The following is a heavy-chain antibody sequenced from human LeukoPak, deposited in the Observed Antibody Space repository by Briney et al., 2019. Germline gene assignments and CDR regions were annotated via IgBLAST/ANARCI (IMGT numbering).Heavy chain of an antibody. J-gene: IGHJ3*02. CDR3: ARDPLLRYFDWPYRLDAFGI. CDR2: ISYDGSNK. V-gene: IGHV3-30-3*01. CDR1: GFTFSSYA. D-gene: IGHD3-9*01. Sequence: PGGSLRLSCAASGFTFSSYAMHWVRQAPGKGLEWVAVISYDGSNKYYADSVKGRFTISRDNSKNTLYLQMNSLRADDTAVYYCARDPLLRYFDWPYRLDAFGIWGQGTMVTASS.